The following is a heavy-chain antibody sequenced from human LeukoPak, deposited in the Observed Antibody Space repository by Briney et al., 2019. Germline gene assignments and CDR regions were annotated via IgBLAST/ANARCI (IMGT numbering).Heavy chain of an antibody. CDR1: GYTFTSYV. J-gene: IGHJ3*02. CDR3: ARGGNMRVVGAFDI. V-gene: IGHV1-18*01. Sequence: GASVKDSCKASGYTFTSYVINWVRQAPGQGLEWMGWINAYNGNTNYTQKLQGRVTMTRDTSTSTVYMELRSLRSDDTALYYGARGGNMRVVGAFDIWGQGTMVTVSS. CDR2: INAYNGNT. D-gene: IGHD3-22*01.